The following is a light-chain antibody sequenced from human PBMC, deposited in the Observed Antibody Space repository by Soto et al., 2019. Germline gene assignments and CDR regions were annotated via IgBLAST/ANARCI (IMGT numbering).Light chain of an antibody. CDR3: QTWGTGVVL. CDR1: SGHSTYA. Sequence: QPVLTQSPSASASLGASVKLTCTLSSGHSTYAIAWHQQQPEKGPRYLMKLNSDGSHRKGDGIPDRFSGSSSGAERYLTISSLQSDDEADYYCQTWGTGVVLFGGGTKLTVL. J-gene: IGLJ2*01. V-gene: IGLV4-69*01. CDR2: LNSDGSH.